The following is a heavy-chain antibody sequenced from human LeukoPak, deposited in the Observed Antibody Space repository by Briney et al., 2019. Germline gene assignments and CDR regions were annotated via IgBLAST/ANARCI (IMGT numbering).Heavy chain of an antibody. CDR2: IIPIFGTA. J-gene: IGHJ4*02. V-gene: IGHV1-69*05. CDR3: ASPKTLELLSGSSQFDY. Sequence: SVKVSCKASGGTFSSYAISWVRQDPGQGLEWMGRIIPIFGTANYAQKFQGRVTITTDESTSTAYMELSSLRSEDTAVYYCASPKTLELLSGSSQFDYWGQGTLVTVSS. D-gene: IGHD1-26*01. CDR1: GGTFSSYA.